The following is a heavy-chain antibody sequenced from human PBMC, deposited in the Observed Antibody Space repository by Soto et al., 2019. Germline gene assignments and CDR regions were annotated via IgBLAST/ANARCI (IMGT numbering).Heavy chain of an antibody. CDR1: GYSFTSYW. CDR3: VTAAMGYYYGMDV. CDR2: IDPSDSYT. V-gene: IGHV5-10-1*01. D-gene: IGHD2-2*01. J-gene: IGHJ6*02. Sequence: GESLKISCKGSGYSFTSYWISWVRQMPGKGLEWMGRIDPSDSYTNYSPSFQGHVTISADKSISTAYLQWSSLKASDTAMYYCVTAAMGYYYGMDVWGQGPTVTVSS.